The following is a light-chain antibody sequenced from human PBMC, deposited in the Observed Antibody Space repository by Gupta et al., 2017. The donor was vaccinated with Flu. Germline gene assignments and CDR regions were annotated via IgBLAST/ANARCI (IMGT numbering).Light chain of an antibody. V-gene: IGLV1-40*01. CDR1: SSNIGAGHD. J-gene: IGLJ3*02. CDR3: QSYDDSLSGWV. Sequence: VTISCAGSSSNIGAGHDVHWYQQLPGTAPKRLSWGNTNRPSGVPDRFSGSKSATSASLAITGLQGDDEADYYCQSYDDSLSGWVFGGGTKLTV. CDR2: GNT.